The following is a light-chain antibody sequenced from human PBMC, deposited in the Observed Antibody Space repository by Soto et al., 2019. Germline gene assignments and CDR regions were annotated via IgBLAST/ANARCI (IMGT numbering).Light chain of an antibody. CDR3: QQSNNWPLT. J-gene: IGKJ4*01. CDR2: GAS. Sequence: EIVMTQSPATLSVSPGERATLSCRASQSVSSNLAWYQQKPGQAPRLLIYGASTRATGIPARFSGSESGTEFTLTISSLQSEDFAVYYCQQSNNWPLTFGGGTKVEI. V-gene: IGKV3-15*01. CDR1: QSVSSN.